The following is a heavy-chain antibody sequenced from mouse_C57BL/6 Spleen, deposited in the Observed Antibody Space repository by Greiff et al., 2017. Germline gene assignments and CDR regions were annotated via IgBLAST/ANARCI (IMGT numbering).Heavy chain of an antibody. J-gene: IGHJ4*01. CDR2: IHPNSGST. CDR3: ARCPYYDGSSYDYAMDY. V-gene: IGHV1-64*01. Sequence: QVQLQQPGAELVKPGASVKLSCKASGYTFTSYWMHWVKQRPGQGLEWIGMIHPNSGSTNYNEKFKSKATLTVDKSSSTAYMQLSSLTSEDSAVYYCARCPYYDGSSYDYAMDYWGQGTSVTVSS. CDR1: GYTFTSYW. D-gene: IGHD1-1*01.